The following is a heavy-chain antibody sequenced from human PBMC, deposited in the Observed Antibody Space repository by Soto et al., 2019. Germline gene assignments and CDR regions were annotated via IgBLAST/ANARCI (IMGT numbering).Heavy chain of an antibody. CDR3: ASRGLYRDYVHX. V-gene: IGHV4-61*01. CDR1: GGSVSSVNYY. J-gene: IGHJ4*02. CDR2: IYYTGST. Sequence: PSETLSLTCTVSGGSVSSVNYYWSWIRQPPGKGLELIGYIYYTGSTKYYPSLKSRVTISVDTSKNQFSLRLTSVTAADTAVYYCASRGLYRDYVHXWGQATLVTVSX. D-gene: IGHD3-10*01.